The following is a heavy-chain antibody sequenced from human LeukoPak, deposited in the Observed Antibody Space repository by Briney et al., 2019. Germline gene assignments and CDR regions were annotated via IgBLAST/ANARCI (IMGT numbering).Heavy chain of an antibody. V-gene: IGHV4-59*01. CDR2: IYYSGST. D-gene: IGHD1-26*01. CDR1: GGSLSSYY. J-gene: IGHJ4*02. CDR3: ASGSYYFDY. Sequence: SETLSLTCTVSGGSLSSYYWSWIRQPPGKGLEWIGYIYYSGSTKYNPSLKSRVTISVDTSKNQVSLKLSSATAADTAVYYCASGSYYFDYWGQGTLVTVSS.